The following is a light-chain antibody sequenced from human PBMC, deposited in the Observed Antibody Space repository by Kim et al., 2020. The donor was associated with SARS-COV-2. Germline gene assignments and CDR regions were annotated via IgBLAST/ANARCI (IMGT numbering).Light chain of an antibody. Sequence: QSVTISCTRTSSDVGGYNFVSWYQQHPGKAPKLMIYDVSNRPSGVSNRFSGSKSGNTASLTISGLQPEDEADYYCSSYTSSSTLVFGTGTKVTVL. J-gene: IGLJ1*01. CDR1: SSDVGGYNF. V-gene: IGLV2-14*03. CDR2: DVS. CDR3: SSYTSSSTLV.